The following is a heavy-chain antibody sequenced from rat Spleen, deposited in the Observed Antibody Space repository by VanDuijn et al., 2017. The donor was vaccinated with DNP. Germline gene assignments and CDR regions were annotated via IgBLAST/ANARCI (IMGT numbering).Heavy chain of an antibody. CDR1: GFTFSDYA. CDR2: ISYDGNRP. D-gene: IGHD1-12*03. V-gene: IGHV5-17*01. CDR3: TTERTFGFYYDGSSPNWFAY. J-gene: IGHJ3*01. Sequence: EVQLVESGGGLVQPGRSLKLSCAASGFTFSDYAMAWVRQAPQKGLEWVATISYDGNRPYYRDSVKGRFTISRDHAKSTLYLQMDSLRSEDTATYYCTTERTFGFYYDGSSPNWFAYWGQGTLVTVSS.